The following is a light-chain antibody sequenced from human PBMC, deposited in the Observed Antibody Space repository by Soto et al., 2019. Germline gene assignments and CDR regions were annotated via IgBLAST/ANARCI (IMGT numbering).Light chain of an antibody. CDR3: QQYNSWPPIT. CDR1: ESVSSN. Sequence: EFVLTQSPATLSVSPGERATLSCRASESVSSNLAWYQQRPGQAPRLVIYGASTRATGIPARFSGGGSGTEFTLTISSLQSEDLAVYYCQQYNSWPPITFGQGTRLEIK. J-gene: IGKJ5*01. CDR2: GAS. V-gene: IGKV3-15*01.